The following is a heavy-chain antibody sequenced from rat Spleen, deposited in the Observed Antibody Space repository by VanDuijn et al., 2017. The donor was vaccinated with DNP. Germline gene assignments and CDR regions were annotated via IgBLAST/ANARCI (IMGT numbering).Heavy chain of an antibody. V-gene: IGHV5-31*01. Sequence: EVLVGGGGGDLVQPGRSLKLSCVDSGFTFKNYWMTWIRQVPGKGLEWIASITSSGGNTYYPDSVKGRFTISRDNAKSTLYLQMDSLRSEDTATYDCTTTLGILRPYWGQGVMVTVSS. D-gene: IGHD1-6*01. CDR3: TTTLGILRPY. J-gene: IGHJ2*01. CDR2: ITSSGGNT. CDR1: GFTFKNYW.